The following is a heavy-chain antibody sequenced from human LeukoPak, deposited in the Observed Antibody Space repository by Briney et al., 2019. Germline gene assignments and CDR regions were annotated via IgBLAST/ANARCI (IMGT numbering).Heavy chain of an antibody. CDR1: GGSFSGYY. D-gene: IGHD3-3*01. V-gene: IGHV4-34*01. CDR3: AGADLYYDIRSRYSNFDI. J-gene: IGHJ4*02. CDR2: INHSGST. Sequence: SETLSLTCAVYGGSFSGYYWRWLRQPPGKGLEWLGEINHSGSTNYNPSLKRRVHISVDMSKNQFSSNERPVSAGDRRVLFCAGADLYYDIRSRYSNFDIWGRGTLITVTA.